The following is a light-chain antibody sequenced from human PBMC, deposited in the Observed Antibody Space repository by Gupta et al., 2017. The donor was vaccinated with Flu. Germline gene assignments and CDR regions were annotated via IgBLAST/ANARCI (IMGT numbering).Light chain of an antibody. CDR1: RDIRND. J-gene: IGKJ1*01. CDR2: AAS. Sequence: AVQITPSPSSLFSPSGDRVTITCRASRDIRNDVGWYQQKPGKTAQLLIFAASRLQSGVPSRFSGSGVGSDFTLTSNSLQPEDFATYFCLQNSFAPQTFGRGTTVEVK. CDR3: LQNSFAPQT. V-gene: IGKV1-6*02.